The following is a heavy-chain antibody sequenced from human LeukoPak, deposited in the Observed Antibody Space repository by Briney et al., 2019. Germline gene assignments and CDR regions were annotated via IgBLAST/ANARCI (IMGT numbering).Heavy chain of an antibody. CDR3: AKSLDRKSWFVFRH. CDR1: GFTFSSYA. D-gene: IGHD3-10*01. CDR2: ISGSGTST. V-gene: IGHV3-23*01. J-gene: IGHJ1*01. Sequence: GGSLRLSCAASGFTFSSYAMSWVRQAPGKWLEWVSGISGSGTSTYYADSVKGRFTTSRDSSKNTVFLQMNSLRAEDTAIYYCAKSLDRKSWFVFRHWGQGTLVAVSS.